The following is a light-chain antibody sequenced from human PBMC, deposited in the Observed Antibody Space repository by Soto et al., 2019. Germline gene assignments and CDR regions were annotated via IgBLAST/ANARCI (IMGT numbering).Light chain of an antibody. CDR2: DAS. CDR3: QQLNTYPFT. CDR1: QGISSY. Sequence: DIQLTQSPSFLSASVGDRVTITCRASQGISSYLAWYHLKPGKAPKLLIYDASTLQSGVPSRFSGSESGTEFTLTISSLQPEDFGTYYCQQLNTYPFTFGPGTTVDI. V-gene: IGKV1-9*01. J-gene: IGKJ3*01.